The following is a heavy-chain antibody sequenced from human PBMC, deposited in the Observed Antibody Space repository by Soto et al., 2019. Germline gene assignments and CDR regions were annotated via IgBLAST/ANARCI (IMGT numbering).Heavy chain of an antibody. J-gene: IGHJ6*02. D-gene: IGHD3-16*01. CDR3: ARDAKVDPDLGGYYYYTMDV. V-gene: IGHV4-61*01. Sequence: PSETLSLTCTVSGDSLNSGTYYWSWIRQPPGKGLEWIGRIHYSGSTDQHPSLKSRVSMSVDTSKNQFSLKLSYVTAADAAMYFCARDAKVDPDLGGYYYYTMDVWGQGTKVTVYS. CDR2: IHYSGST. CDR1: GDSLNSGTYY.